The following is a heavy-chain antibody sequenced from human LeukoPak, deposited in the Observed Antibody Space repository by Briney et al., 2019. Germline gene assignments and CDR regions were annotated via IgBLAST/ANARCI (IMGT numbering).Heavy chain of an antibody. J-gene: IGHJ5*02. CDR1: GGSISSSNW. CDR3: ARGSVKLWGPIGWFDP. D-gene: IGHD5-18*01. CDR2: IYHSGST. Sequence: SETLSLTCAVSGGSISSSNWWSWVRQPPGKGLEWIGEIYHSGSTNYNPSLKSRVTISVDTSKNQFPLKLSSVTAADTAVYYCARGSVKLWGPIGWFDPWGQGTLVTVSS. V-gene: IGHV4-4*02.